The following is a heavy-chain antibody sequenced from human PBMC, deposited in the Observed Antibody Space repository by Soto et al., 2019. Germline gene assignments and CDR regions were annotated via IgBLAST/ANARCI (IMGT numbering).Heavy chain of an antibody. Sequence: SETLSLTCTVSGGSISSFYWSWIRQPPGKGLEWIGYIYYSGSTNYNPSHKSRVTISVDTSKNQFSLKLSSVTAADTAVYYCARAPPEDYYDSTWGPNWFDPWGQGTLVTVSS. J-gene: IGHJ5*02. V-gene: IGHV4-59*01. CDR3: ARAPPEDYYDSTWGPNWFDP. CDR1: GGSISSFY. D-gene: IGHD3-22*01. CDR2: IYYSGST.